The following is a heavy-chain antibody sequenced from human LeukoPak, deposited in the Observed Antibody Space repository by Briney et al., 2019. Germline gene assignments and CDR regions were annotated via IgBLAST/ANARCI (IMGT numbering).Heavy chain of an antibody. J-gene: IGHJ3*02. D-gene: IGHD4-17*01. CDR2: IYSGGST. V-gene: IGHV3-53*04. CDR3: ARHGYYGDYGFDI. Sequence: GVLRLSCAASGFTVSSNYMSWVRQALGKGLEWVSVIYSGGSTYYADSVKGRFTISRHNSKNTLYLQMNSLGAEDTAVYYCARHGYYGDYGFDIWGQGTMVTVSS. CDR1: GFTVSSNY.